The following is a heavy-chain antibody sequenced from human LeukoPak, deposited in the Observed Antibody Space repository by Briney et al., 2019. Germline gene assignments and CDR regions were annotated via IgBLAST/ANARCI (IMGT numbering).Heavy chain of an antibody. CDR1: GFTFRMYA. V-gene: IGHV3-23*01. CDR3: AKDGLSYDGSTHVYYFQS. Sequence: PGGSLRLSRTASGFTFRMYAMSWVRQAPGKGLESVASIIYDGRHTYYAASVKGRFTISRDNSQNTLYLQMNSLRAEDTALYYCAKDGLSYDGSTHVYYFQSLGQGTLVTVSP. D-gene: IGHD3-22*01. J-gene: IGHJ4*02. CDR2: IIYDGRHT.